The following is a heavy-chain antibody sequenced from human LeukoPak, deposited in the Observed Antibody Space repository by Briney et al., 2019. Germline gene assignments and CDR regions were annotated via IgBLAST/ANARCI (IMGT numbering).Heavy chain of an antibody. Sequence: GGSLRLSCAASGFTFSSYAMSWVRQAPRKGLEWVSAISGSAYSTYYADSVEGRFTISRDNSKNALYLQMNSLRAEDTAVYYCAKETVAAPPIDYWGQGALVTVSS. D-gene: IGHD6-19*01. CDR2: ISGSAYST. CDR3: AKETVAAPPIDY. V-gene: IGHV3-23*01. CDR1: GFTFSSYA. J-gene: IGHJ4*02.